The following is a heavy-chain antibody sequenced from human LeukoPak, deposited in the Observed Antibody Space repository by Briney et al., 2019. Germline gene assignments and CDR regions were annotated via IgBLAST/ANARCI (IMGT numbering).Heavy chain of an antibody. CDR2: ISAYNGNT. J-gene: IGHJ5*02. CDR1: GYTFTSYG. V-gene: IGHV1-18*01. D-gene: IGHD1-26*01. CDR3: ARDHVSGCYFGNNWFDP. Sequence: ASVKVSCKASGYTFTSYGISWVRQAPGQGLEWMGWISAYNGNTNYAQKLQGRVTMTTDTSTSTAYMELRSLRSDDTAVYYCARDHVSGCYFGNNWFDPWGQGTLVTVSS.